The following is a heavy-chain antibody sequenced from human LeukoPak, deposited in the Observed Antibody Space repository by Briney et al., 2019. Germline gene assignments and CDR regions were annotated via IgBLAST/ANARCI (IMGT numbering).Heavy chain of an antibody. CDR1: GFTFSSYA. D-gene: IGHD6-19*01. V-gene: IGHV3-23*01. CDR2: ISGSGGST. CDR3: ANIAVAGTFDY. Sequence: GGSLRLACAASGFTFSSYAMSWVRHAPGKGLEWVSAISGSGGSTYYADSVKGRFTISRDNSKNTLYLQMNSLRAEDTAVYYCANIAVAGTFDYWGQGTLVTVSS. J-gene: IGHJ4*02.